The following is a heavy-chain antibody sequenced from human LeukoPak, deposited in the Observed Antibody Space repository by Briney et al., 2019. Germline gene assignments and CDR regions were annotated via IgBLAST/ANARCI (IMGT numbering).Heavy chain of an antibody. J-gene: IGHJ4*02. CDR1: GFTFSSYA. CDR2: ISGSGGST. CDR3: ARDKEQLVLGSSFGY. Sequence: GGSLRLSCAASGFTFSSYAMSWVRQAPGKGLEWVSAISGSGGSTYYADSVKGRFTISRDNSKNTLYLQMNSLRAEDTAVYYCARDKEQLVLGSSFGYWGQGTLVTVSS. V-gene: IGHV3-23*01. D-gene: IGHD6-6*01.